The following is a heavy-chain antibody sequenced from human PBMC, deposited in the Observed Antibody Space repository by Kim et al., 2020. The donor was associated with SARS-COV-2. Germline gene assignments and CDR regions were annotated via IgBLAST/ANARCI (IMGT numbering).Heavy chain of an antibody. Sequence: YYSDTVRGRLTISRDSADNSLYLQMHSLRAEDTAMYYCARENYGDYAFDIWGQGTMVTVSS. J-gene: IGHJ3*02. D-gene: IGHD4-17*01. V-gene: IGHV3-11*01. CDR3: ARENYGDYAFDI.